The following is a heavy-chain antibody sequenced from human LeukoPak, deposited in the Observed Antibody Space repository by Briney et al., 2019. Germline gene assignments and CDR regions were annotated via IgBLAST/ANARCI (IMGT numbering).Heavy chain of an antibody. CDR2: IYYSGST. CDR3: ARLSSTTVFDY. V-gene: IGHV4-31*01. CDR1: GGSISSGGYY. D-gene: IGHD4-11*01. J-gene: IGHJ4*02. Sequence: SETLSLTCTVSGGSISSGGYYWSWIRQHPGKGLEWIGYIYYSGSTYYNPSLKSQVTISVDTSKNQFSLKLSSVTAADTAVYYCARLSSTTVFDYWGQGTLVTVSS.